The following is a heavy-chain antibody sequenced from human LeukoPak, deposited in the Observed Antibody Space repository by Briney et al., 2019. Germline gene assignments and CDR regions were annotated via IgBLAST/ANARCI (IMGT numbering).Heavy chain of an antibody. J-gene: IGHJ4*02. CDR2: VGTGGST. CDR1: GFTFSGYA. CDR3: VKPPRAVTGTVY. Sequence: PGGSLRLSCAASGFTFSGYAMSWVRQAPGRGLEWVSSVGTGGSTYNADSVKGRFTISRDKSKNTLYLQMDSLRAEDTAVYYCVKPPRAVTGTVYWGQGTLVTVSS. D-gene: IGHD6-19*01. V-gene: IGHV3-23*01.